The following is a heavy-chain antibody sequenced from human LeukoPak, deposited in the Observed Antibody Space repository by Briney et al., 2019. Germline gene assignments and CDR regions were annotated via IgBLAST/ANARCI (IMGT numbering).Heavy chain of an antibody. D-gene: IGHD3-3*01. CDR2: INANSGGT. Sequence: ASVKVSRKPSGYTFTGYYMHWMRQAPGQGLEWMGWINANSGGTNYAQKFQGRVTMTRDTSISTAYMELSRLRSDDTAVYYCARDRGGNWFDPWGQGTLVTVSS. CDR1: GYTFTGYY. CDR3: ARDRGGNWFDP. V-gene: IGHV1-2*02. J-gene: IGHJ5*02.